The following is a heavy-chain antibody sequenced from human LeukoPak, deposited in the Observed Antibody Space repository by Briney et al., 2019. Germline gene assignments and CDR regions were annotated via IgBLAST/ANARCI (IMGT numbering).Heavy chain of an antibody. Sequence: ASVKVSCKASGYTFTSYYMHWVRQAPGQGLEWMGWINPNSGGTNYAQKFQGRVTMTRDTSISTAYMELSRLRSDDTAVYYCARDRSGLLWFGELAQYFQHWGQGTLVTVSS. CDR1: GYTFTSYY. CDR2: INPNSGGT. D-gene: IGHD3-10*01. V-gene: IGHV1-2*02. CDR3: ARDRSGLLWFGELAQYFQH. J-gene: IGHJ1*01.